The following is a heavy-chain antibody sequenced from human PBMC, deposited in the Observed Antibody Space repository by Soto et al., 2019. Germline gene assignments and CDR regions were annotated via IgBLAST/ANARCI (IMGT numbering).Heavy chain of an antibody. D-gene: IGHD3-10*01. CDR1: GFTFSSYA. V-gene: IGHV3-23*01. CDR2: ISGSGGST. Sequence: EVQLLESGGGLVQPGGSWRLSCAGSGFTFSSYAMSWVRQAPGKGLEWVSAISGSGGSTYYADSVKGRFTISRDNSKNTLYLQMNSLRAEDTAVYYCAKDLGSVHDQILDYWGQGTLVTVSS. J-gene: IGHJ4*02. CDR3: AKDLGSVHDQILDY.